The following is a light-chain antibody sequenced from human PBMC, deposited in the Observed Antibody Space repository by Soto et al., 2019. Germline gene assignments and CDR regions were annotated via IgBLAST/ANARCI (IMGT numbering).Light chain of an antibody. Sequence: LEFSAGTLSLYQGERATLSCRASQSVSNNYLAWYQQKPGQAPRLLIYGASSRATGIPDRFSGSGSGTDFTLTISRLEPEDFAVYYCQHQGTSGQGTKVDI. CDR3: QHQGT. CDR2: GAS. V-gene: IGKV3-20*01. CDR1: QSVSNNY. J-gene: IGKJ1*01.